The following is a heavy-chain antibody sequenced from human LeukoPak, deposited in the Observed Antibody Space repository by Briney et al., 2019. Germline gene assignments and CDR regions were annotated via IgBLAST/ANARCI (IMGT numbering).Heavy chain of an antibody. CDR1: GYTFTSYG. D-gene: IGHD3-10*01. CDR2: ISAYNGNT. V-gene: IGHV1-18*01. J-gene: IGHJ6*02. Sequence: GASVKVSCKASGYTFTSYGISWVRQAPGQGLEWMGWISAYNGNTNYAQKLQGRVTMTTDTSTSTAYMELRSLRSDDTAVYYCARRPTGHEYYYYGMDVWGQGTTVTVSS. CDR3: ARRPTGHEYYYYGMDV.